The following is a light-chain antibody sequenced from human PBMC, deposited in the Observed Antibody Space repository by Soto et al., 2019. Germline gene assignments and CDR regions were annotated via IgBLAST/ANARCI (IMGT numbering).Light chain of an antibody. J-gene: IGLJ2*01. CDR2: DTS. CDR3: LLSYSGARQGV. Sequence: QAVVTQEPSLTVSPGGTVTITCGSSTGAVTSGHYPYWFQQKPGQAPRTLIYDTSNKHSWTPARFSGSLLGGKAALTLSGAQPEDKAEYYCLLSYSGARQGVFGGGTKLTVL. CDR1: TGAVTSGHY. V-gene: IGLV7-46*01.